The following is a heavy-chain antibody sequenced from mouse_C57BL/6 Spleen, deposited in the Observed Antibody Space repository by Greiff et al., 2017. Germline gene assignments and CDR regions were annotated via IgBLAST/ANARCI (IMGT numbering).Heavy chain of an antibody. CDR1: GYAFTNYL. Sequence: QVQLQQSGAELVRPGTSVKVSCKASGYAFTNYLLEWVKQRPGQGLEWIGVINPGSGGTNYNEKFKGKATLTADKSSSTAYMQLSSRTSEDSAVYFCARGLDYYGSSLDYWGQGTTLTVSS. CDR2: INPGSGGT. V-gene: IGHV1-54*01. CDR3: ARGLDYYGSSLDY. J-gene: IGHJ2*01. D-gene: IGHD1-1*01.